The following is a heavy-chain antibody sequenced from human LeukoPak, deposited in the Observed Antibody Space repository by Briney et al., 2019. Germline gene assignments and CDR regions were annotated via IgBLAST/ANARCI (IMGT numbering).Heavy chain of an antibody. Sequence: PGGSLRLSCAASGFTFSSYSMSWVRQAPGKGLEWVSSISSSSSYIYYADSVKGRFTISRDNAKNSLYLQMNSLRAEDTAVYYCARGGGEIWNDNYRGQGTLVTVSS. CDR2: ISSSSSYI. CDR1: GFTFSSYS. V-gene: IGHV3-21*01. D-gene: IGHD1-1*01. CDR3: ARGGGEIWNDNY. J-gene: IGHJ4*02.